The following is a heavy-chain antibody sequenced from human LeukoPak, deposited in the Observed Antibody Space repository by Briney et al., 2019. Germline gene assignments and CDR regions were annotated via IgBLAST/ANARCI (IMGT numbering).Heavy chain of an antibody. CDR3: ARGDWPQGYYYYGMDV. CDR1: GGSISSYY. V-gene: IGHV4-59*01. Sequence: PSETLSLTCTVSGGSISSYYWSWIRQPPGKGLEWIGYIYYSGSTNYNPSLKSRVTISVDTSKNQFSVKLSSVTAADTAVYYCARGDWPQGYYYYGMDVWGQGTTVTVSS. D-gene: IGHD3-9*01. J-gene: IGHJ6*02. CDR2: IYYSGST.